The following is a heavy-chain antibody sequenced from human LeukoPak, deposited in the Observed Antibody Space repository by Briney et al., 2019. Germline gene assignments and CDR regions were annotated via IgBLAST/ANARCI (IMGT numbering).Heavy chain of an antibody. J-gene: IGHJ4*02. Sequence: SETLSLTCTVSGGSISSGSYYWSWIRQPAGKGLEWIGRIYTSGSTNYNPSLKSRVTISVDTSKNQFSLKLSSVTAADTAVYYCARGYSSGWGSIDYWGQGTLVTVSS. V-gene: IGHV4-61*02. CDR1: GGSISSGSYY. D-gene: IGHD6-19*01. CDR3: ARGYSSGWGSIDY. CDR2: IYTSGST.